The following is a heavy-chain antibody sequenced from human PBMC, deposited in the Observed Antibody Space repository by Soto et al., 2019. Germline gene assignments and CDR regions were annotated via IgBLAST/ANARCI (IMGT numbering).Heavy chain of an antibody. V-gene: IGHV1-18*01. CDR3: AMVDVYVTPSPQDV. D-gene: IGHD3-16*01. J-gene: IGHJ6*02. CDR1: GYSFTRYG. CDR2: INAYNGNT. Sequence: ASVKVSCKASGYSFTRYGIGWARQAPGQGLEWMGWINAYNGNTNYAQNLQGRLTLTTGTSTTTAYMELRSLGSNDTAIYYCAMVDVYVTPSPQDVWGQGTTVTVS.